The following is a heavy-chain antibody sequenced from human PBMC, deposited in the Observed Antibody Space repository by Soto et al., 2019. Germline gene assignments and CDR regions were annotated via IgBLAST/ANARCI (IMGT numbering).Heavy chain of an antibody. J-gene: IGHJ6*02. CDR3: AASCVGCGGFNYYGMDV. CDR1: GGSISSGGYY. CDR2: IYYSGST. D-gene: IGHD2-21*01. V-gene: IGHV4-31*03. Sequence: SETLSLTCTVSGGSISSGGYYWTWIRQHPGKGLEWIGYIYYSGSTCYNPSLKSRVTISIDTSKNQFSLKLSSVTAADTAVYYCAASCVGCGGFNYYGMDVWGQGTTVTVSS.